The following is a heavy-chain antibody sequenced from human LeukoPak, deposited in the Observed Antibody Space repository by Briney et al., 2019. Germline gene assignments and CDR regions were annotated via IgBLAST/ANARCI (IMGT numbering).Heavy chain of an antibody. V-gene: IGHV4-30-4*08. CDR2: IYYNGNT. D-gene: IGHD1-26*01. CDR3: ARERSGSYPLDY. Sequence: SQTLSLTCTVSGGSISSGDYYWSWIRQPPGKGLEWIGYIYYNGNTYYNPSLKSRVTMSLDTSKNQIFLKLSSVTAADTVVYYCARERSGSYPLDYWGQGTLVTVSS. J-gene: IGHJ4*02. CDR1: GGSISSGDYY.